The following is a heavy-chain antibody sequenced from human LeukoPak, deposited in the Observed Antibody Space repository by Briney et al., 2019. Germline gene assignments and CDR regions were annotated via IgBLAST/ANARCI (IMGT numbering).Heavy chain of an antibody. CDR1: GFTFSSYS. CDR2: ISSSSSYI. V-gene: IGHV3-21*01. CDR3: ARDRGDIRGDAFDI. J-gene: IGHJ3*02. D-gene: IGHD3-9*01. Sequence: GGSLRLSCAAFGFTFSSYSMNWVRQAPGKGLEWVSSISSSSSYIYYADSVKGRFTISRDNAKNSLYLQMNSLRAEDTAVYYCARDRGDIRGDAFDIWGQGTMVTVSS.